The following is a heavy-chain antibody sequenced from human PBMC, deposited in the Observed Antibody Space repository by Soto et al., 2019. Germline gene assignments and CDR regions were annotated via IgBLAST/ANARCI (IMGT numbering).Heavy chain of an antibody. Sequence: GGSLRLSCAASGFTFSSYGMHWVRQAPGKGLEWVAVISYDGSNKYYADSVKGRFTISRDNSKNTLYLQMNSLRAEDTAVYYCAKDLGSSGYYAEYFQHWGQGTLVTVSS. CDR3: AKDLGSSGYYAEYFQH. V-gene: IGHV3-30*18. D-gene: IGHD3-22*01. J-gene: IGHJ1*01. CDR1: GFTFSSYG. CDR2: ISYDGSNK.